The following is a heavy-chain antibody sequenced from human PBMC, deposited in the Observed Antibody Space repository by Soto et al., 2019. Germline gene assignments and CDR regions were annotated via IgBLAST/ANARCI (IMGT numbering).Heavy chain of an antibody. CDR3: ARASATIAAAAIFDY. Sequence: PSETLSLTCAVSGGSISSSNWWSWVRQPPGKGLEWIGEIYQSGSTNYNPSLESRVRMSVDKSRNQFSLKLTSVSAADTAVYYCARASATIAAAAIFDYWGQGTLVTVSS. CDR1: GGSISSSNW. J-gene: IGHJ4*02. V-gene: IGHV4-4*02. D-gene: IGHD6-13*01. CDR2: IYQSGST.